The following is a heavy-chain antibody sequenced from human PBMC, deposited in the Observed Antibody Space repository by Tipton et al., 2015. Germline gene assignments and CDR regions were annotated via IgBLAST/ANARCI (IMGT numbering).Heavy chain of an antibody. Sequence: SLRLSCEASGFTFNDYGMHWVRQAPGKGLEWVTIIWYDGYNRFYADSVEGRFTISRDNAKNSLYLQMNSLRAEDTALYYCAKDVYASSGXDCYYHYYGMDVWGQGTTVTVSS. CDR3: AKDVYASSGXDCYYHYYGMDV. CDR2: IWYDGYNR. V-gene: IGHV3-33*03. CDR1: GFTFNDYG. J-gene: IGHJ6*02. D-gene: IGHD6-19*01.